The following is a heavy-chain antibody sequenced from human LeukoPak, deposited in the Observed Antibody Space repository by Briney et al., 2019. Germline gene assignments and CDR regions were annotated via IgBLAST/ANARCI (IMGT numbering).Heavy chain of an antibody. D-gene: IGHD2-15*01. Sequence: ASVKVSCKASGYTFTGYYMHWVRQAPGQGLEWMGWINPNSGGTNYAQKFQGRVTMTRDTSISTAYMELSRLRSDDTAVYYCARESSAKLLRNWYFDLWGRGTLVTVSS. CDR2: INPNSGGT. V-gene: IGHV1-2*02. J-gene: IGHJ2*01. CDR1: GYTFTGYY. CDR3: ARESSAKLLRNWYFDL.